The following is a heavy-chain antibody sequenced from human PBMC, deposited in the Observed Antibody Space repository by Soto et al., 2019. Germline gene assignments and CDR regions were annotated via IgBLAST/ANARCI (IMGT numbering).Heavy chain of an antibody. CDR1: GFSVGGNY. CDR2: IYSGGNP. CDR3: ARGPNSDC. Sequence: EERLVQSGGGLVQPGGSLRLSCAAYGFSVGGNYMSWVRPAPGKGLELVSLIYSGGNPFYADSMKHRCPLSRYISNNMLYLKMDGLRAADAAVYYCARGPNSDCWGQGTLVIVSS. D-gene: IGHD2-21*01. V-gene: IGHV3-53*01. J-gene: IGHJ4*02.